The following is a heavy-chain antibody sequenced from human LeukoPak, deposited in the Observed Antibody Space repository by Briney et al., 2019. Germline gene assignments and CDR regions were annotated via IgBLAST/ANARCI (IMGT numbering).Heavy chain of an antibody. CDR1: GITLSNYG. Sequence: GGSLRLSCAVSGITLSNYGMSWVRQAPGKGLEWVAGISDSGGSTNYADSVKGRFTISRDNSKNTLYLQMNSLRAEDTAVYYCAKEGRAYFDYWGQGTLVTVSS. CDR3: AKEGRAYFDY. V-gene: IGHV3-23*01. CDR2: ISDSGGST. J-gene: IGHJ4*02.